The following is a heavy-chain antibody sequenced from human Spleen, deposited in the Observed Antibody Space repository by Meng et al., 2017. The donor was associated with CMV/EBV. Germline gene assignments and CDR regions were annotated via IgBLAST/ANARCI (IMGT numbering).Heavy chain of an antibody. CDR3: SGATVTTYEAFDI. CDR2: IIPILGIA. Sequence: SVKVSCKASGGTFSSYTLSWVRQAPAQGLEWRGRIIPILGIANYAQKFQGRVTITADKSTSTAYMELSSLRSEDTAVYYCSGATVTTYEAFDIWGQGTMVTVSS. D-gene: IGHD4-11*01. V-gene: IGHV1-69*02. CDR1: GGTFSSYT. J-gene: IGHJ3*02.